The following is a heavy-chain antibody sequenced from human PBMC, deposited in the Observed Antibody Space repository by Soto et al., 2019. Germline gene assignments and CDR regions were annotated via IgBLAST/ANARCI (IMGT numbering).Heavy chain of an antibody. CDR1: GGSISSGGYS. V-gene: IGHV4-30-2*01. CDR2: IYHSGST. CDR3: ARWWMYATRFDP. Sequence: QLHLQESGSGLVKPSQTLSLTCAVSGGSISSGGYSWSWIRQPPGKGLEWIGYIYHSGSTYYNPSLKSRVTISVDRSKNQFSLKLSSVTAADTAVYYCARWWMYATRFDPWGQGTLVTVSS. D-gene: IGHD2-8*01. J-gene: IGHJ5*02.